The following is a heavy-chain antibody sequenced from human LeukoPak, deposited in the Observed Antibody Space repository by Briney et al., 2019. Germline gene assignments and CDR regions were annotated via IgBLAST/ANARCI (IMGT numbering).Heavy chain of an antibody. J-gene: IGHJ4*02. CDR2: IYTSGTTNSGST. CDR3: AREDRYCSGGTCYY. Sequence: PSETLSLTCTVSGGSISSGSYYWNWIRQPAGKGLEWIGRIYTSGTTNSGSTNYNPSLKSRVTISVDTSKNQFSLKLSSVTAADTAMYYCAREDRYCSGGTCYYWGQGTLVTVS. CDR1: GGSISSGSYY. V-gene: IGHV4-61*02. D-gene: IGHD2-15*01.